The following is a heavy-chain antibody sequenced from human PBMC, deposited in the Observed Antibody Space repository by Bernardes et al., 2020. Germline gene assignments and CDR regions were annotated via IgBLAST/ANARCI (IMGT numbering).Heavy chain of an antibody. CDR3: ARGILYNWFDP. V-gene: IGHV1-3*01. CDR2: INAGNGHT. Sequence: ASVKVSCKASGDTFTSHVMHWVRQAPGQRLEWMGWINAGNGHTKYSQKFQGRVTITRDTSASTAYMELSSLISEDTAVYYCARGILYNWFDPWGQGTLVTVSS. CDR1: GDTFTSHV. J-gene: IGHJ5*02.